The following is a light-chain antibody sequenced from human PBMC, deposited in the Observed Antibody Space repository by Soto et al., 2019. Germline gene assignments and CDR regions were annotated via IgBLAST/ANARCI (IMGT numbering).Light chain of an antibody. J-gene: IGKJ5*01. CDR1: QGISSY. CDR3: RQLNSYPAIT. Sequence: DIQLTPSPSFLSASVGDRVTITCRASQGISSYLAWYQQKPGKAPKLLIYAACTPQSGVASSFSGSRSGTEFTLTISSLQPEDFAIYYCRQLNSYPAITFVQGTRLEI. V-gene: IGKV1-9*01. CDR2: AAC.